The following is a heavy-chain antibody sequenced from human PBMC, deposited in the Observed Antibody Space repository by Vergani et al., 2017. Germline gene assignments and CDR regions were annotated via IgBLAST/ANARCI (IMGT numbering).Heavy chain of an antibody. D-gene: IGHD6-19*01. CDR3: ARSKRGYSSGKPEAPYYYYGMDV. CDR1: GYTFTGYY. Sequence: QVQLVQFGAEVKKPGASVKVSCKASGYTFTGYYMHWVRQAPGQGLEWMGWINPNSGGTNYAQKFQGRVTMTRDTSISTAYMELSRLRSDDTAVYYCARSKRGYSSGKPEAPYYYYGMDVWGEGTTVTVSS. V-gene: IGHV1-2*02. CDR2: INPNSGGT. J-gene: IGHJ6*04.